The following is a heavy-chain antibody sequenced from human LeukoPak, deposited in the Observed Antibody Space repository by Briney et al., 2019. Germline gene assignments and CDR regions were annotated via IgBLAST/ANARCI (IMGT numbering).Heavy chain of an antibody. Sequence: PGGSLRLSCAASGFTLRSYWMHWVRQAPGKGLVWVSRIKSDGSSTSYADSVKGRFTISRDNAKNTLYLQMNSLTAEDTAVYHCARDQNWVPFDYWGQGTLVTVSS. CDR2: IKSDGSST. J-gene: IGHJ4*02. V-gene: IGHV3-74*01. CDR1: GFTLRSYW. CDR3: ARDQNWVPFDY. D-gene: IGHD7-27*01.